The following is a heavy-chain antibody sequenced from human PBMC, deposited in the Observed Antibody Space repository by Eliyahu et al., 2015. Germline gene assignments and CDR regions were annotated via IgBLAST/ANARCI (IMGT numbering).Heavy chain of an antibody. CDR3: ARAIAAAGHPLYYYYYYMDV. J-gene: IGHJ6*03. V-gene: IGHV1-8*01. Sequence: QVQLVQSGAEVKKPGAXVKVSCKAXGYTFTSXXXXXVXQATGQGLEWMGWMNPNSGNTGYAQKFQGRVTMTRNTSISTAYMELSSLRSEDTAVYYCARAIAAAGHPLYYYYYYMDVWGKGTTVTVSS. CDR1: GYTFTSXX. D-gene: IGHD6-13*01. CDR2: MNPNSGNT.